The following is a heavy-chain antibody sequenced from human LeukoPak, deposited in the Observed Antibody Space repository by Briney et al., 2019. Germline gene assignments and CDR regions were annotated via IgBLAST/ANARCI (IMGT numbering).Heavy chain of an antibody. CDR3: ARGNFYGDGFWFDP. V-gene: IGHV1-2*02. CDR2: INPNSGGT. J-gene: IGHJ5*02. Sequence: GASVKVSCKASGYTFTGYYMHWVRQAPGQGLEWMGWINPNSGGTNYAQKFQGRVTMTRDTSISTAYMELSSLRSEDTAVYYCARGNFYGDGFWFDPWGQGTLVTVSS. D-gene: IGHD4-17*01. CDR1: GYTFTGYY.